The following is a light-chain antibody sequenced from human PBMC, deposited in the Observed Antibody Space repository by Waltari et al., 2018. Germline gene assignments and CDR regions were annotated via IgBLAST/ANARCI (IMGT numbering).Light chain of an antibody. Sequence: ETVMTQSSATLSMSPGDRATLSCRASQNVNTQFGWYQQKPGQAPRLLFYSASIRAPGIPARFSASGSGTEFTLTITSLQPEDFAVYYCQQYNTWSYTFGQGTKLEIK. CDR2: SAS. J-gene: IGKJ2*01. CDR1: QNVNTQ. CDR3: QQYNTWSYT. V-gene: IGKV3-15*01.